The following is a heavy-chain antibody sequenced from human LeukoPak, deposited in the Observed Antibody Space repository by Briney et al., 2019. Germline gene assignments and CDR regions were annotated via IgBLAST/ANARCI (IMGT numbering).Heavy chain of an antibody. D-gene: IGHD1-14*01. V-gene: IGHV3-7*01. CDR1: GLTFSSYW. CDR3: ARAPDEPYYYYYGMDV. CDR2: IKQDGSEK. J-gene: IGHJ6*02. Sequence: GGSLRLSCAASGLTFSSYWMSWVRQAPGKGLEWVANIKQDGSEKYYVDSVKGRFTISRDNAKNSLYLQMNSLRAEDTAVYYCARAPDEPYYYYYGMDVWGQGTTVTVSS.